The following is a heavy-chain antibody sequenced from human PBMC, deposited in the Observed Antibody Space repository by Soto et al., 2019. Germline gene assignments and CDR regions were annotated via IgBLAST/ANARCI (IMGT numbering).Heavy chain of an antibody. J-gene: IGHJ4*02. D-gene: IGHD5-12*01. CDR1: AFTFSNYT. Sequence: QVHLVESGGGMVQPRRSLRLSCAASAFTFSNYTMHWVRQAPGKGLEWVAFISYDGSNKHYADSVKGRFTISRDNSKNMLYLQMNSLRPEDTAVYYCAKDLVARGDYWGQGTLVTVSS. V-gene: IGHV3-30*18. CDR3: AKDLVARGDY. CDR2: ISYDGSNK.